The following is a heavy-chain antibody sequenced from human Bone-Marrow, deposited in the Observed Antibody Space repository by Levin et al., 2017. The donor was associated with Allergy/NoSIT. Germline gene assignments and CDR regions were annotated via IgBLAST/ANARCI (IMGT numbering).Heavy chain of an antibody. Sequence: GGSLRLSCVASGFSFDDYAMHWVRQAPGKGLEWVSLVSWDGGSTYYADSVKGRFSISRDNSKNSLYLHMNSLRPEDTALYYCAKAMEASSLFNSWGQGTLVTVSS. CDR2: VSWDGGST. CDR3: AKAMEASSLFNS. D-gene: IGHD6-6*01. V-gene: IGHV3-43D*03. J-gene: IGHJ4*02. CDR1: GFSFDDYA.